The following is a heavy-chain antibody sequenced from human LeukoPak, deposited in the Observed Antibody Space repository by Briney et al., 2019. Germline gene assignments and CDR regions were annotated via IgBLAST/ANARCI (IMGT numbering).Heavy chain of an antibody. Sequence: GGSLRLSCAASGFTFSNYAIHWVRQAPGRGLEWVAAISYDGNSQHYGAPVKGRFTISRDNAKNSLYLQMNSLRAEDTAVYYCARDGRSGSSDYWGQGTLVTVSS. V-gene: IGHV3-30*03. CDR2: ISYDGNSQ. CDR3: ARDGRSGSSDY. J-gene: IGHJ4*02. D-gene: IGHD1-26*01. CDR1: GFTFSNYA.